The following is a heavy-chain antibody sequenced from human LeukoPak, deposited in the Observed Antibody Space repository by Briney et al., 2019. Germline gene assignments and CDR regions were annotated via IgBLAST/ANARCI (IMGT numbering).Heavy chain of an antibody. J-gene: IGHJ4*02. D-gene: IGHD3-22*01. CDR3: ARDYYERTGPIYPGINFDT. V-gene: IGHV3-21*01. CDR1: GFTFSKCH. Sequence: TPGGSLRLSCAASGFTFSKCHMNWVRQAPGKGLEWVSSISSRSTYIYYADSLKGRFTISRGNAKNTLYLQMNSLSAEDTAVYYCARDYYERTGPIYPGINFDTWGQGTLVTVSS. CDR2: ISSRSTYI.